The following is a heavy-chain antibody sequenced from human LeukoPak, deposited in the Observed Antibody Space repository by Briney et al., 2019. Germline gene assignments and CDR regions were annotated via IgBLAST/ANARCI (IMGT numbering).Heavy chain of an antibody. CDR2: IYSGAAT. D-gene: IGHD1-26*01. CDR1: GFTVSSNY. Sequence: GGSLRLSCAASGFTVSSNYMSWVRQAPGKGLECVSVIYSGAATSYADSVKGRFTISRDNSKNTLYLQMNSLRAEDTALYYCARIIVGAAADYSDYWGQGTLVTVSS. J-gene: IGHJ4*02. CDR3: ARIIVGAAADYSDY. V-gene: IGHV3-53*01.